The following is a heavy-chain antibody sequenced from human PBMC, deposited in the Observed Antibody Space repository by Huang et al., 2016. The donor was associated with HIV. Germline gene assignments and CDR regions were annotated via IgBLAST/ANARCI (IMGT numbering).Heavy chain of an antibody. D-gene: IGHD2-15*01. CDR1: GFTFGYFN. CDR2: SSSSSNSK. V-gene: IGHV3-48*01. Sequence: EVQLVESGGGLVQPGRSLRLSCAAAGFTFGYFNMNWVRQAPGRGLEWVSDSSSSSNSKVYADSVRGRLSISRDNARNSLYLQLNSLRVDDTAVYYCARESCSGGTCYLFDFWGQGVLVTVSS. J-gene: IGHJ4*02. CDR3: ARESCSGGTCYLFDF.